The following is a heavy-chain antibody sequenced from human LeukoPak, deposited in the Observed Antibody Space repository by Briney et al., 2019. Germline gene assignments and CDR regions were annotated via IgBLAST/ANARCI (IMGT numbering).Heavy chain of an antibody. CDR3: AKALVGWYTLDY. D-gene: IGHD6-19*01. Sequence: PGRSLRLSCAASGFTFSSYIMNWVRQAPGKGLEWVSAISGSGGTTYYADSMKGRFTISRVNSRNTLYLQMNSLRAEDTAVYYCAKALVGWYTLDYWGQGTLVTVSS. J-gene: IGHJ4*02. V-gene: IGHV3-23*01. CDR2: ISGSGGTT. CDR1: GFTFSSYI.